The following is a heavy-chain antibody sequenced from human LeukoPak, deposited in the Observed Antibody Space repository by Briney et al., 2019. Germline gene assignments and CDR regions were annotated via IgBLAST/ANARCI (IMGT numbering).Heavy chain of an antibody. V-gene: IGHV1-58*01. J-gene: IGHJ4*02. CDR1: GYTFTNSP. Sequence: SVKVSCKASGYTFTNSPVHWVRQARGQRLEWIGWIVVGSGNTNYAQKFQERVTITRDMSTSTAYMGLRHRISEETAVYCWAAGNWYVFDYWGQGTLVTVSS. CDR3: AAGNWYVFDY. D-gene: IGHD1-1*01. CDR2: IVVGSGNT.